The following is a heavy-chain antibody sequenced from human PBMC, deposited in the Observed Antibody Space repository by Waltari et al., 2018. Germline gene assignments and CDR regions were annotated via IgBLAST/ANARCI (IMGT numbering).Heavy chain of an antibody. V-gene: IGHV3-15*01. CDR1: GFTFNNAW. D-gene: IGHD2-21*02. Sequence: EVQLVESGGGLVKPGGSLRLSCAVSGFTFNNAWMTWVRQAPGKGLEWVGRIKSRTDGGTTDYAAPVKGRFTISRDDSKNTLYLQMNSLKTEDTAVYYCTRGKKMLEECGGDCSTFDFWGQGILVIVSS. CDR2: IKSRTDGGTT. J-gene: IGHJ4*02. CDR3: TRGKKMLEECGGDCSTFDF.